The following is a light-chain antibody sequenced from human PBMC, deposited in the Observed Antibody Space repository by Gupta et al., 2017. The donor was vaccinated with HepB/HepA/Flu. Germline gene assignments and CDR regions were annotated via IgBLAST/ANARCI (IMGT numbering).Light chain of an antibody. V-gene: IGLV3-19*01. Sequence: SSELTQDPAVSVALGQTVRITCQGDSLRSYYASWYQQKPGPAPVHVIEVNNHRPSAIKDRGACSRSGTLASSTLTVAKAEDEADDDCNFRASTGNRQVFGGGTKLTVL. CDR1: SLRSYY. CDR2: VNN. CDR3: NFRASTGNRQV. J-gene: IGLJ2*01.